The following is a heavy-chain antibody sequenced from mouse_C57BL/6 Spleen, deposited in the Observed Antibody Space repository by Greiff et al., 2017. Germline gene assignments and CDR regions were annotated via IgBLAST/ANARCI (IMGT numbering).Heavy chain of an antibody. Sequence: QVQLQQSGAELVRPGASVTLSCKASGYTFTDYEMHWVKQTPVHGLEWIGAIDPETGGTAYNQKFKGKAILTADKSSSTAYMELRSLTSEDSAVYYCTFYYGNPYAMDYWDQGTSVTVSS. J-gene: IGHJ4*01. D-gene: IGHD2-1*01. CDR1: GYTFTDYE. V-gene: IGHV1-15*01. CDR3: TFYYGNPYAMDY. CDR2: IDPETGGT.